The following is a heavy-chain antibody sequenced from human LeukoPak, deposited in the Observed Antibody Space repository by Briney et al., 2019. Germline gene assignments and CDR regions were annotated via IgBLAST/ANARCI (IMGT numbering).Heavy chain of an antibody. CDR2: IYSGGST. CDR3: ARARGVSTGYRPIDY. J-gene: IGHJ4*02. D-gene: IGHD3-22*01. Sequence: GGSLRLSCAASGFTVSSNYMSWVRQAPGKGLEWVSVIYSGGSTYYADSVKGRFTISRDNSKNTLYLQMNSLRAEDTAVYYCARARGVSTGYRPIDYWGQGTLVTVSS. V-gene: IGHV3-53*01. CDR1: GFTVSSNY.